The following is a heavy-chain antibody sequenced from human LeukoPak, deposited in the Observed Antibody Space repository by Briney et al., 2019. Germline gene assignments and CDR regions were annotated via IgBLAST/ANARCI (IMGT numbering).Heavy chain of an antibody. J-gene: IGHJ4*02. CDR2: IYPGDSDT. D-gene: IGHD3-22*01. Sequence: GESLKISCKGSGYSFTSYWIGWARQMPGKGLEWMGIIYPGDSDTRYSPSFQGQVTISADKSISTAYLQWSSLKASDTAMYYCARHLAPALDSSGYYSPLPDYWGQGTLVAVSS. V-gene: IGHV5-51*01. CDR3: ARHLAPALDSSGYYSPLPDY. CDR1: GYSFTSYW.